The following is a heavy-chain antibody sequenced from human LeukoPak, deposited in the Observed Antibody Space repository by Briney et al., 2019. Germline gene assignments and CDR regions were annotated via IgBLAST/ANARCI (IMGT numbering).Heavy chain of an antibody. CDR1: GFTFRKYW. CDR3: ARVRSVGGNPHAFNI. V-gene: IGHV3-74*01. CDR2: INPDDGST. D-gene: IGHD4-23*01. J-gene: IGHJ3*02. Sequence: GGSLRPSCTASGFTFRKYWLLWVRQAPGKGLVWVSRINPDDGSTSYADSVKGRFTISRDNAKNSLYLQMNSLRVEDTALYYCARVRSVGGNPHAFNIWGQGTMVTVSS.